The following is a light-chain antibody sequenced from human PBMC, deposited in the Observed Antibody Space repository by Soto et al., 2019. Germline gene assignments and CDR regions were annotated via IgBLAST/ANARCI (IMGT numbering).Light chain of an antibody. Sequence: EILLTQSPATLSLSPGERATLSCRASQSVSSSLAWYQQKSGQAPRLLIYDAYDRATGILARFSGSGSGPDFTLTVSNLEPEDFAVYYCQQYSNWPLTFGGGTKVEIK. J-gene: IGKJ4*01. CDR1: QSVSSS. V-gene: IGKV3-11*01. CDR3: QQYSNWPLT. CDR2: DAY.